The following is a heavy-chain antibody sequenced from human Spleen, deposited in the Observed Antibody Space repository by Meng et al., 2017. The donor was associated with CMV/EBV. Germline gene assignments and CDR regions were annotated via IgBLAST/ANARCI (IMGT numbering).Heavy chain of an antibody. J-gene: IGHJ5*02. D-gene: IGHD3-10*01. V-gene: IGHV3-30*02. CDR3: AKDIPMRRGVTAWFDP. Sequence: SGFTYNNYGMHWVRQAPGKGLEWVAFIRTGGSHSFHAESVKGRFTISRDNSNNTLYLQLNSLRAEDTAVYFCAKDIPMRRGVTAWFDPLGQGTLVTVSS. CDR2: IRTGGSHS. CDR1: GFTYNNYG.